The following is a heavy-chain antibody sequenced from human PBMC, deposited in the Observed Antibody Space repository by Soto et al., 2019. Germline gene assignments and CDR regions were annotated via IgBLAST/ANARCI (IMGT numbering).Heavy chain of an antibody. CDR2: INNDGITT. J-gene: IGHJ5*02. Sequence: EVQLVESGGGLVQPGESLRLSCAASGFTFSSYWMHWVRQAPGKVLVGVSRINNDGITTNYADSVRGLFTISSDNAKNTLYLNVDRQGDEDKAVYYCASVPESGASTCTLVDPWGQGTLVTV. V-gene: IGHV3-74*01. CDR1: GFTFSSYW. D-gene: IGHD3-10*01. CDR3: ASVPESGASTCTLVDP.